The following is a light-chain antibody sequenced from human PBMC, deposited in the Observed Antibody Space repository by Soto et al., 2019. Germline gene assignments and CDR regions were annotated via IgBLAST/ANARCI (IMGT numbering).Light chain of an antibody. J-gene: IGLJ2*01. CDR1: SSNIGSNI. CDR3: AAWDDSLNGPV. CDR2: NNN. Sequence: QSVLTQPPSASGTPGQRVTISCSGSSSNIGSNIVNWYQRLSGMAPKVLIYNNNDRPSGVPDRFSGSKSGTSASLAISGLQSEDEADYYCAAWDDSLNGPVFGGGTKLTVL. V-gene: IGLV1-44*01.